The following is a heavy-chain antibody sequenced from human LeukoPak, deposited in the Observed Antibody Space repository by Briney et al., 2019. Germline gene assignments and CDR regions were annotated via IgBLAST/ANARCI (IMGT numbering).Heavy chain of an antibody. D-gene: IGHD1-20*01. Sequence: SETLSLTCSVSGGSISGYYWSWIRQPPGKGLEWIGYINYSGSTNYNPSLKSRLTISVDRSKNQFSLQLSSVTTADTAVYYCARDNGGGITGTTALGYWGQGTLVTVSS. CDR2: INYSGST. CDR1: GGSISGYY. J-gene: IGHJ4*02. V-gene: IGHV4-59*01. CDR3: ARDNGGGITGTTALGY.